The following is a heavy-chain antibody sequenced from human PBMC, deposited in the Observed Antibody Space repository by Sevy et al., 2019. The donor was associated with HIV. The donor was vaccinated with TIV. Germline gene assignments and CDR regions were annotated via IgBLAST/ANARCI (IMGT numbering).Heavy chain of an antibody. CDR1: GYIFGIYD. CDR2: ITPYSGDT. J-gene: IGHJ4*02. CDR3: ARGRAPDNGRYYFDY. Sequence: ASVKVSCKASGYIFGIYDISWVRQAPGQGLEWMGWITPYSGDTNYAQKLQGRVTITTDTFTRTSYMELGSLTSDDAGVYYCARGRAPDNGRYYFDYWAQGTLVTVSS. V-gene: IGHV1-18*01. D-gene: IGHD1-26*01.